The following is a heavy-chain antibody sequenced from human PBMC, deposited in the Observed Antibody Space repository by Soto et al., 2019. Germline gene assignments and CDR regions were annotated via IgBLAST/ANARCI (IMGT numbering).Heavy chain of an antibody. CDR3: ARDRLTYYYDSSGYYGYYGMDV. J-gene: IGHJ6*02. Sequence: ASVKVSCKASGYTFTGYYMHWVRQAPGQGLGWMGWINPNSGGTNYAQKFQGWVTVTRDTSISTAYMELSRLRSDDTAVYYCARDRLTYYYDSSGYYGYYGMDVWGQGTTVTVSS. CDR1: GYTFTGYY. CDR2: INPNSGGT. V-gene: IGHV1-2*04. D-gene: IGHD3-22*01.